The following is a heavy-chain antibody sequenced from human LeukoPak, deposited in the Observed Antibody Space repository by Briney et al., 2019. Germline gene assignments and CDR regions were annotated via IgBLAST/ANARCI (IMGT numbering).Heavy chain of an antibody. J-gene: IGHJ3*02. V-gene: IGHV1-8*03. CDR1: GGTFSSYD. Sequence: ASVKVSCKASGGTFSSYDINWVRQATGQGLEWMGWMNPNSGNTGYAQKFQGRVTITRNTSISTAYMELSSLRSEDTAVYYCARNSGSSTNAFDIWGQGTMVTVSS. D-gene: IGHD1-26*01. CDR3: ARNSGSSTNAFDI. CDR2: MNPNSGNT.